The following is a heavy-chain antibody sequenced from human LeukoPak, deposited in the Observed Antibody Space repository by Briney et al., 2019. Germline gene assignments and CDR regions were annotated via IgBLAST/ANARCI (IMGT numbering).Heavy chain of an antibody. D-gene: IGHD6-13*01. Sequence: SGGSLRLSCAASGFTFSSYWMHWVRQAPGKGLVWVSRINTDGSSTSYADSVKGRFTISRDNAKNTLYLQMNSLRAEDTAVYYCARESPGAAGTVWYFDLWGRGTLVTVSS. J-gene: IGHJ2*01. V-gene: IGHV3-74*01. CDR2: INTDGSST. CDR3: ARESPGAAGTVWYFDL. CDR1: GFTFSSYW.